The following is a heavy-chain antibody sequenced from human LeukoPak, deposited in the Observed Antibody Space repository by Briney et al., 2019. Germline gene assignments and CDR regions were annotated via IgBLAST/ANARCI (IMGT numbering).Heavy chain of an antibody. CDR3: ARHEYSGSYYGLSWFDP. CDR2: IHFSGST. D-gene: IGHD1-26*01. J-gene: IGHJ5*02. Sequence: PSETLSLTCTVSGGSISSSGYYWGWIRQPPGKGLEWIASIHFSGSTYYNPSLKSRVTISVGTSRNQLSLKLSSLTAADTAVYYCARHEYSGSYYGLSWFDPWGQGTLVTVSS. CDR1: GGSISSSGYY. V-gene: IGHV4-39*01.